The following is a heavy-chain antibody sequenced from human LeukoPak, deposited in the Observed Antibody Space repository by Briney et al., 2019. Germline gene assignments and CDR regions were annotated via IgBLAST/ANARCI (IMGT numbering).Heavy chain of an antibody. Sequence: PSETLSLTCTVSGGSLSSSYWSWIRQPPERGLEWIGYIYYSGSTNYNPSLKSRVTMSVDPSQNQFSLKVSSVTAADTAVYFCAREVAVAGNNWFDPWGQGILVTVSS. D-gene: IGHD6-19*01. CDR1: GGSLSSSY. CDR3: AREVAVAGNNWFDP. V-gene: IGHV4-59*01. CDR2: IYYSGST. J-gene: IGHJ5*02.